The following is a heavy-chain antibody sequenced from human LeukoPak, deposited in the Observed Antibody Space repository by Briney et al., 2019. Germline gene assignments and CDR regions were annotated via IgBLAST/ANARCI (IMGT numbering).Heavy chain of an antibody. CDR2: ITWNSGSI. CDR3: AKGPSNYYFDS. CDR1: GFTFDDFA. Sequence: GGSLRLSCAASGFTFDDFAFHWVRQAPGKRLEWVAGITWNSGSIDYADSVKGRYTISRDNAKNSLYLQMNSLRPEHTALYYCAKGPSNYYFDSWGQGTLVSVSS. J-gene: IGHJ4*02. V-gene: IGHV3-9*01. D-gene: IGHD2-8*01.